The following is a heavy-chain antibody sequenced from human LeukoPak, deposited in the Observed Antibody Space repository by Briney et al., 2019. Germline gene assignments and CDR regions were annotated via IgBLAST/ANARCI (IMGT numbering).Heavy chain of an antibody. D-gene: IGHD4-17*01. CDR2: ISYDGSNK. Sequence: PGGSLRLSCAASGFTFSSYAMHWVRQAPGKGLEWVAVISYDGSNKYYADSVKGRFTISRDNSKNTLYLQMNSLRAEDTAVYYCASLPFLRDYGDYPAERDYWGQGTLVTVSS. J-gene: IGHJ4*02. CDR3: ASLPFLRDYGDYPAERDY. CDR1: GFTFSSYA. V-gene: IGHV3-30*04.